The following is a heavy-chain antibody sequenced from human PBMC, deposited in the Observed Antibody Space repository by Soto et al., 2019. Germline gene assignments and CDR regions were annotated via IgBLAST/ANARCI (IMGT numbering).Heavy chain of an antibody. Sequence: QMQLQQWGAGLLKPSETLSLTSAIYGGSFSGYYWRWIRQPPWKWLEWIGEINHSGSTNYNPSLKSRVTISVDTSKNQFSLKLSSVTAADTAVYYCARRIEDSSSWYTPRGPCFDPWGQGTLVTVSS. D-gene: IGHD6-13*01. CDR2: INHSGST. V-gene: IGHV4-34*01. CDR3: ARRIEDSSSWYTPRGPCFDP. CDR1: GGSFSGYY. J-gene: IGHJ5*02.